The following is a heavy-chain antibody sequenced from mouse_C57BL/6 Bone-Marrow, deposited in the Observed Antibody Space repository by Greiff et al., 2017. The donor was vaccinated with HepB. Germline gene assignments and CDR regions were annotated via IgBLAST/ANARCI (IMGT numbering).Heavy chain of an antibody. V-gene: IGHV5-4*01. Sequence: EVNVVESGGGLVKPGGSLKLSCAASGFTFSSYAMSWVRQTPEKRLEWVATISDGGSYTYYPDNVKGRFTISRDNAKNNLYLQMSHLKSEDTAMYYCARDGGYYAYFDYWGQGTTLTVSS. J-gene: IGHJ2*01. D-gene: IGHD2-3*01. CDR2: ISDGGSYT. CDR1: GFTFSSYA. CDR3: ARDGGYYAYFDY.